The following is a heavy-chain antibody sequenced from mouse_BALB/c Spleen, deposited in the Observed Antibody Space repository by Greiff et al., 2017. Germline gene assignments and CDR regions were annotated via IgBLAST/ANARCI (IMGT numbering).Heavy chain of an antibody. V-gene: IGHV1-80*01. Sequence: VQLQQSGAELVRPGSSVKISCKASGYAFSSYWMNWVKQRPGQGLEWIGQIYPGDGDTNYNGKFKGKATLTADKSSSTAYMQLSSLTSEDSAVYFCAREGRYGRYFDVWGAGTTVTVSS. CDR1: GYAFSSYW. D-gene: IGHD2-14*01. CDR3: AREGRYGRYFDV. J-gene: IGHJ1*01. CDR2: IYPGDGDT.